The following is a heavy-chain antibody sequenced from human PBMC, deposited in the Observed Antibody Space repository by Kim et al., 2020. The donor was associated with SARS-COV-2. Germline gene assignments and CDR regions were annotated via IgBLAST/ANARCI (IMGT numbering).Heavy chain of an antibody. D-gene: IGHD3-22*01. Sequence: GGSLRLSCAASGFTLSSYWMSWVRQAPGKGLEWVANIQHDGSEKYYVDSVKGRFTISRDNAKNSLYLQVNSLRVEDTAVYYCARLKHYYDSNDYYYYYGMDVWGQGTTVTVSS. J-gene: IGHJ6*02. CDR2: IQHDGSEK. V-gene: IGHV3-7*01. CDR1: GFTLSSYW. CDR3: ARLKHYYDSNDYYYYYGMDV.